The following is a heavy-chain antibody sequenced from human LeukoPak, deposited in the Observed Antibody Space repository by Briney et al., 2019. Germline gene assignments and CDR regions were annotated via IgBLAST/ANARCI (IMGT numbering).Heavy chain of an antibody. Sequence: SETLSLTCAVSGGSISSGGYSWSWIRQPPGKGLEWIGYIYHSGSTYYNPSLKSRVTISVDRSKNQFSLKLSSVTAADTAVYYCARRSLWFAMDVWGQGTTVTVSS. CDR3: ARRSLWFAMDV. CDR1: GGSISSGGYS. J-gene: IGHJ6*02. D-gene: IGHD3-10*01. V-gene: IGHV4-30-2*01. CDR2: IYHSGST.